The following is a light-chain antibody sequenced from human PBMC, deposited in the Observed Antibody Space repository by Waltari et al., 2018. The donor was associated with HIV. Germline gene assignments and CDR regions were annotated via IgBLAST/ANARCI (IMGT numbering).Light chain of an antibody. V-gene: IGKV3-15*01. J-gene: IGKJ4*01. CDR1: QSIFSN. CDR3: QQYNEWLALT. Sequence: ILLTQSPATVSVPPGERATFSCTASQSIFSNLAWYQHRPGQAPRLLIYDASTRGAGVPDRFSGTASGTEFTLTISNLQSEDVGLYYCQQYNEWLALTFGGGTRVEV. CDR2: DAS.